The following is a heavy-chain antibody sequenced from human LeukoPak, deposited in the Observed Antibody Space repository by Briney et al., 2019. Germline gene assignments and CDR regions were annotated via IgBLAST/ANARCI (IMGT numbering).Heavy chain of an antibody. D-gene: IGHD1-26*01. CDR1: GGSISSSSYY. CDR2: IYYGGST. V-gene: IGHV4-39*01. Sequence: PSATLSLTCTVSGGSISSSSYYWGWIPQPQGKGVEGIGSIYYGGSTYYNPSLKSRVTISVDTSKNQFSLKLSSVTAADTAVYYCARGSGSYGYWGQGTLVTVSS. J-gene: IGHJ4*02. CDR3: ARGSGSYGY.